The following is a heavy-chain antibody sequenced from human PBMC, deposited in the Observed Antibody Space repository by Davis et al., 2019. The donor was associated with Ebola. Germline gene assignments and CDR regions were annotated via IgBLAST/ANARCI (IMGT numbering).Heavy chain of an antibody. J-gene: IGHJ4*02. CDR3: ARDVGVWELLGAVDY. CDR1: GFTFSSYG. Sequence: PGGSLRLSCAASGFTFSSYGMHWVRQAPGKGLEWVAVIWYDGSNKYYADSVKGRFTISRDNSKNTLYLQMNSLRAEDTAVYYCARDVGVWELLGAVDYWGQGTLVTVSS. CDR2: IWYDGSNK. D-gene: IGHD1-26*01. V-gene: IGHV3-33*01.